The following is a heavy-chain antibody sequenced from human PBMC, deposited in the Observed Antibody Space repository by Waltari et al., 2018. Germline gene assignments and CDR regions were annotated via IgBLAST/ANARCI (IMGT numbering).Heavy chain of an antibody. CDR2: IKQDGSEK. CDR1: GFTFSSYW. V-gene: IGHV3-7*01. Sequence: EVQLVESGGGLVQPGGSLRLSCAASGFTFSSYWMSWVRQAPGKGLEWVANIKQDGSEKYYVDSVKGRFTISRDNAKNSLYLQMNSLRAEDTAVYYCARGSIAVAGRSWFDPWGQGTLVTVSS. CDR3: ARGSIAVAGRSWFDP. D-gene: IGHD6-19*01. J-gene: IGHJ5*02.